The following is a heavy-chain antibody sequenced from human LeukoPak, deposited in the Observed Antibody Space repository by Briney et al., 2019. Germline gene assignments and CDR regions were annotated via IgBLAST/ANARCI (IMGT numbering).Heavy chain of an antibody. Sequence: SETLSLTCTVSGDTISGYYCTWIRQPAGKGLEWIGRIDTSGNTNYNPSLKSRVSLSLDTSEKQCSLQVMSVTAADTAVYYCARGRIFVDDYGGYEGWFDPWGQGALVTVSS. CDR1: GDTISGYY. V-gene: IGHV4-4*07. CDR3: ARGRIFVDDYGGYEGWFDP. D-gene: IGHD4-17*01. J-gene: IGHJ5*02. CDR2: IDTSGNT.